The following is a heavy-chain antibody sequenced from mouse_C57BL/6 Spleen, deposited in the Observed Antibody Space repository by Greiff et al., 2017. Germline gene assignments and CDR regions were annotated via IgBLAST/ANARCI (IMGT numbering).Heavy chain of an antibody. J-gene: IGHJ2*01. CDR1: GYTFTSYW. Sequence: QVQLQQPGAELVRPGSSVKLSCKASGYTFTSYWMHWVKQRPIQGLEWIGNIDPSDSETHYNQKFKDKATLTVDKSSSTAYMQLSSLTSEDSAVYYCARGGGFTTVVDYWGQGTTHTVSS. CDR3: ARGGGFTTVVDY. CDR2: IDPSDSET. D-gene: IGHD1-1*01. V-gene: IGHV1-52*01.